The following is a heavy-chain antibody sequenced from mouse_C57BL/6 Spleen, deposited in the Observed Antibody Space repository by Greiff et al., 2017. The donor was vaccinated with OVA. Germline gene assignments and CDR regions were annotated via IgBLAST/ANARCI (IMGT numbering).Heavy chain of an antibody. Sequence: EVQLQQSGAELVRPGASVKLSCTASGFNIKDYYMHWVKQRPEQGLEWIGRIDPEDGDTEYAPKFQGKATMTADTSSNTAYLQLSSLTSEDTAYYYCIGYDGCYGFAYWGQGTLVTVSA. V-gene: IGHV14-1*01. J-gene: IGHJ3*01. CDR2: IDPEDGDT. CDR1: GFNIKDYY. CDR3: IGYDGCYGFAY. D-gene: IGHD2-3*01.